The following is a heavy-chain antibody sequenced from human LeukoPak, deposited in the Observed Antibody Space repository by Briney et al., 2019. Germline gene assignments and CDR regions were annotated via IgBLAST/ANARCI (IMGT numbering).Heavy chain of an antibody. J-gene: IGHJ4*02. CDR2: IRSKAYGGTT. D-gene: IGHD3-10*01. Sequence: GGSLRLSCTASGFTFGDYAMSWVRQAPGKGLEWVGFIRSKAYGGTTEYAASVKGRFTISRDDSKSIAYLQMNSLKTEDTAVYYCTRVAYYYYFDYWGQGTLVTVSS. V-gene: IGHV3-49*04. CDR3: TRVAYYYYFDY. CDR1: GFTFGDYA.